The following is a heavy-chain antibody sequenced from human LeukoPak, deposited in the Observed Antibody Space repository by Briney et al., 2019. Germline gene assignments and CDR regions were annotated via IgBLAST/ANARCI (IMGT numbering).Heavy chain of an antibody. J-gene: IGHJ4*02. D-gene: IGHD2-8*01. V-gene: IGHV1-18*01. CDR1: GYTFSIYG. CDR3: ARDANGVLGDY. CDR2: ISVYSGKT. Sequence: GASVTVSFTSSGYTFSIYGVSWVRQAPGQGLEWMGWISVYSGKTNYAQRFQGRVTMTTDTSTTTAYMELRSLRSDDTAVYYCARDANGVLGDYWGQGTLVTVSS.